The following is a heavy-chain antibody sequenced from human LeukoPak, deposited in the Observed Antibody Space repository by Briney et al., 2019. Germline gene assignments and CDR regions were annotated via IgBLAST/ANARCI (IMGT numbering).Heavy chain of an antibody. CDR2: ITGSGGFT. CDR1: GFPFSTYA. J-gene: IGHJ4*02. V-gene: IGHV3-23*01. Sequence: SGGSLRLSCAASGFPFSTYAMNWVRQYPGKGLEWVSVITGSGGFTQYADSVKGRFTISRDNSKNTVYLQMNSLRVEDTALYYCVRSLDYWGQGTLVTVSS. CDR3: VRSLDY.